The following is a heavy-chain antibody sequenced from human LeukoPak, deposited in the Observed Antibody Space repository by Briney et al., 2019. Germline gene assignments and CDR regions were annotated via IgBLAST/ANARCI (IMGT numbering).Heavy chain of an antibody. CDR2: INSDGSST. CDR1: GFTFSSYW. D-gene: IGHD3-22*01. J-gene: IGHJ4*02. V-gene: IGHV3-74*01. CDR3: AKTGGPNMIVVVHLDY. Sequence: GGSLRLSCAASGFTFSSYWMHWVRQAPGKGLVWVSRINSDGSSTSYADSVKGRFTISRDNSKNTLYLQMNSLRAEDTAVYYCAKTGGPNMIVVVHLDYWGQGTLVTVSS.